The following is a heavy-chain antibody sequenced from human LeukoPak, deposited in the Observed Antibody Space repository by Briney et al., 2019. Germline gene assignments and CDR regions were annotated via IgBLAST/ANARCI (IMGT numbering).Heavy chain of an antibody. CDR1: GFTFSSYG. J-gene: IGHJ5*02. D-gene: IGHD5-12*01. Sequence: GGSLRLSCAASGFTFSSYGMSWVRQAPGKGLEWVSAISGSGGSTYYADSVKGRFTISRDNAKNSLYLQMNSLRAEDTAVYYCAGGIVATTWGQGTLVTVSS. CDR3: AGGIVATT. CDR2: ISGSGGST. V-gene: IGHV3-23*01.